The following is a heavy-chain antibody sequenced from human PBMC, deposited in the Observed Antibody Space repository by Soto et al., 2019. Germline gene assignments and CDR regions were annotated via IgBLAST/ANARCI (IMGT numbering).Heavy chain of an antibody. D-gene: IGHD2-15*01. J-gene: IGHJ6*02. CDR2: VHRSGTT. Sequence: SETLSLTCAVSSGSISTDYWWSWVRQPPGKGLEWIGEVHRSGTTNYIQSLKSRVTMSVDKSGNQVSVRLNSVTASDTAVYYCAPLSVSLSGPYGIHVWGQGTTVTVSS. V-gene: IGHV4-4*02. CDR3: APLSVSLSGPYGIHV. CDR1: SGSISTDYW.